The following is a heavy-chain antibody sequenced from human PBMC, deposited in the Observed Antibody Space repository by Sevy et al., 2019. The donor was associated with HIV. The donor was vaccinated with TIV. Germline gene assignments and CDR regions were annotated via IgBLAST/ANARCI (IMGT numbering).Heavy chain of an antibody. CDR1: GFTFTLYA. D-gene: IGHD2-21*02. V-gene: IGHV3-30-3*01. CDR3: ARVAVEYCTDDCYHRFDY. J-gene: IGHJ4*02. CDR2: ISYSGTNK. Sequence: GGSLRLSCAASGFTFTLYAIHWVRQAPGKELEWVALISYSGTNKYYADSVKGRFTMPRDDSKNKAYLQMNNLRTDDTAVYYCARVAVEYCTDDCYHRFDYWGQGTQVTVSS.